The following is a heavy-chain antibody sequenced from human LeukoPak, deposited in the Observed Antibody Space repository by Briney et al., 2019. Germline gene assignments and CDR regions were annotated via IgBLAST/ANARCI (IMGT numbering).Heavy chain of an antibody. CDR1: GGSISSYY. J-gene: IGHJ4*02. V-gene: IGHV4-59*01. Sequence: SETLSLTCTVSGGSISSYYWSWIRQPPGKGLEWIGYVYYSGSTKYNPSLKSRVTISVDASKTQFSLKLNSVTAADTAVYYCARGSRDLYYFDYWGQGTLVTVSS. CDR2: VYYSGST. CDR3: ARGSRDLYYFDY. D-gene: IGHD2-15*01.